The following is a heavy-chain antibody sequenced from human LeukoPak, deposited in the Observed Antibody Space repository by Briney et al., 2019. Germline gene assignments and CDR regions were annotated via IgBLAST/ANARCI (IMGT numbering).Heavy chain of an antibody. D-gene: IGHD3-16*01. CDR1: GFTFNTYS. Sequence: PGGPLRLSCAASGFTFNTYSMNWVRQAPGKGLEWVSSISSSSSYIYYADSVKGRFTISRDNAKNSVYLQMNSLRAEDTAMYYCARGYGGNYAWGYWGQGTLVTVSS. V-gene: IGHV3-21*01. J-gene: IGHJ4*02. CDR2: ISSSSSYI. CDR3: ARGYGGNYAWGY.